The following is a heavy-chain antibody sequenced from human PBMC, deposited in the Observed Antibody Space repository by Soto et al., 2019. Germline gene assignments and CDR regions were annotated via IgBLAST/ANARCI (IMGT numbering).Heavy chain of an antibody. Sequence: GGSLRLSCAASGFTFSSYSMHWVRQAPGKGLEYVSSISTNGGSTNYADSVKGRFTISRDNAKSTLYLQMNSLRAEDTAVYYCARATGSNYPFDYWGQGSLVTVSS. CDR3: ARATGSNYPFDY. CDR1: GFTFSSYS. CDR2: ISTNGGST. D-gene: IGHD4-4*01. V-gene: IGHV3-64*04. J-gene: IGHJ4*02.